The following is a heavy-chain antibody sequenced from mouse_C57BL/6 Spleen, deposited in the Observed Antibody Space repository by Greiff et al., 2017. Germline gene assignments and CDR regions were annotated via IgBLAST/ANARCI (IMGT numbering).Heavy chain of an antibody. D-gene: IGHD1-1*01. J-gene: IGHJ4*01. V-gene: IGHV1-76*01. CDR3: ARKEYYGSSSYYAMDY. CDR1: GYTFTDLY. Sequence: VQGVESGAELVRPGASGKLSCKGSGYTFTDLYINWVKQRTGQGLELIARIYPGSGSTYYNEKFKGKATLTAEKSSSTAYMQLSSLTSEDSAVYFCARKEYYGSSSYYAMDYWGQGTSVTVSS. CDR2: IYPGSGST.